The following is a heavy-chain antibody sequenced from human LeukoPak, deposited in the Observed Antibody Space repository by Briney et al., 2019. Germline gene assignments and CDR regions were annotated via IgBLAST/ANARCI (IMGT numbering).Heavy chain of an antibody. CDR3: AKGDSSLWVGIDY. Sequence: GGSLRLSCAASGFTFDDYGMSWVRQAPGKGLEWVSGISGSGGSTYYADSVKGRFTISRDNSKNTLYLQMNSLRAEDTAVYYCAKGDSSLWVGIDYWGQGTLVTVSS. CDR2: ISGSGGST. J-gene: IGHJ4*02. V-gene: IGHV3-23*01. D-gene: IGHD3-10*01. CDR1: GFTFDDYG.